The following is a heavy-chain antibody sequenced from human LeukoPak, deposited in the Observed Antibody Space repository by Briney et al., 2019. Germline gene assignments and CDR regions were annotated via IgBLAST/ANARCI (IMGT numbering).Heavy chain of an antibody. Sequence: SETLSLTCTVSGGSINNGGYYWSWIRQHPGKGLEWIGYIYYSGSSYYNPSLRSRVTISVDTSKNHFSLRLTSVTAADTAVYYCARVRIHLWLAGAFDIWGQGTMVTVSS. D-gene: IGHD5-18*01. V-gene: IGHV4-31*03. CDR3: ARVRIHLWLAGAFDI. CDR2: IYYSGSS. J-gene: IGHJ3*02. CDR1: GGSINNGGYY.